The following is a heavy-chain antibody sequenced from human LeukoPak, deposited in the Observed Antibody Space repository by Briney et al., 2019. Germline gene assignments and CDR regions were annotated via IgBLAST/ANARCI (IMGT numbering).Heavy chain of an antibody. CDR3: ARAAAADDALDI. Sequence: SETLSLTCTVSGGSISSGSYYWSWIRQPAGKGLEWIGRIYTSGSTNYNPSLKSRVTISVDTSKNQFSLKLSSVTAADTAVYYCARAAAADDALDIWGQGTMVTVSS. V-gene: IGHV4-61*02. CDR1: GGSISSGSYY. CDR2: IYTSGST. J-gene: IGHJ3*02. D-gene: IGHD6-13*01.